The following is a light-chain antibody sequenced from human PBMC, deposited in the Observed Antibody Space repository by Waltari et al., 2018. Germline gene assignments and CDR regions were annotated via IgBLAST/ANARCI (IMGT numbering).Light chain of an antibody. J-gene: IGKJ5*01. CDR1: QSISSW. CDR2: DAS. Sequence: DIQMTQSPSTLSASVGDRVTITGRASQSISSWLAWYQQKPGKAPKLLIYDASSLESGVPSRFSGSGSGTEFTLTISSLQAEDFATYFCQQFDTFPLTFGQGTRLEIK. CDR3: QQFDTFPLT. V-gene: IGKV1-5*01.